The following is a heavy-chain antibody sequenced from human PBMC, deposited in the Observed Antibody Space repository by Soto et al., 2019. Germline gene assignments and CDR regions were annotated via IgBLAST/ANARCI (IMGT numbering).Heavy chain of an antibody. V-gene: IGHV4-39*01. J-gene: IGHJ3*02. D-gene: IGHD3-22*01. CDR3: ASMYYYDSSGYYYVGDAFDI. CDR2: IYYSGST. CDR1: GGSISSSSYY. Sequence: QLQLQESGPGLVKPSETLSLTCTVSGGSISSSSYYWGWIRQPPGKGLEWIGSIYYSGSTYYNPSLKSRVTISVDTSKNQFSLKLSSVTAADTAVYYCASMYYYDSSGYYYVGDAFDIWGQGTMVTVSS.